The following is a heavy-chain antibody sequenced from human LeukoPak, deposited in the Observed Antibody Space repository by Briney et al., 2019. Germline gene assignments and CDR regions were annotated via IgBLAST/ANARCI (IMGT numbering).Heavy chain of an antibody. CDR3: ARTPDGADY. CDR1: GFTFSSYA. V-gene: IGHV3-23*01. J-gene: IGHJ4*02. CDR2: ISGSGGST. D-gene: IGHD1-14*01. Sequence: GGSLRLSCAASGFTFSSYAMSWVRQAPGKGLEWVLAISGSGGSTYYADSVKGRFTISRDNSKNTLYLQMNSLRVEDTAVYYCARTPDGADYWGQGTLVTVSS.